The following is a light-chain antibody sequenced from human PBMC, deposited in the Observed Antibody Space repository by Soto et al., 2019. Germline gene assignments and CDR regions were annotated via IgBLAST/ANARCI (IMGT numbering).Light chain of an antibody. Sequence: EIVLTQSPGTLSLSPGERATLSCRASQSVSSSYLAWYQQKPGQAPRFLIYGASTRATGIPDRFSGSGSGTAFTLTISRREPEDFAVYYCQQYGSSPFTFGPGTKVDIK. J-gene: IGKJ3*01. CDR1: QSVSSSY. CDR2: GAS. CDR3: QQYGSSPFT. V-gene: IGKV3-20*01.